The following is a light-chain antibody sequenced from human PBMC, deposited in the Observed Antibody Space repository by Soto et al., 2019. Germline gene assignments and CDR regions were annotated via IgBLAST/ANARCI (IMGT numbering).Light chain of an antibody. CDR2: AAS. Sequence: DIQKTKCPTSLSASVGDRVTITCRASQGIRNFVAWYQQKPGKAPKLLIYAASTLQSGVPSRFSGSGSGTDFTLTINSLQPEDVATYSCQKYSSVPVFGPGTKVEIK. V-gene: IGKV1-27*01. CDR1: QGIRNF. J-gene: IGKJ3*01. CDR3: QKYSSVPV.